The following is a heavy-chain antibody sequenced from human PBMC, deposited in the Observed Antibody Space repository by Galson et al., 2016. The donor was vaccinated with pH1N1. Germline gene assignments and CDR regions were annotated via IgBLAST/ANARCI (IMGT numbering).Heavy chain of an antibody. CDR2: IYTSGGT. CDR3: VRDAAHTGTYYVAFDT. V-gene: IGHV4-61*02. CDR1: GGSINSDSYY. Sequence: TLSLTCTVSGGSINSDSYYWSWIRQPAGKGLEWIGRIYTSGGTNYNPSLKSRVTISVDTSKNHFSLKLSSVTAADTAVYYCVRDAAHTGTYYVAFDTWGQGTIVTVSS. D-gene: IGHD1-26*01. J-gene: IGHJ3*02.